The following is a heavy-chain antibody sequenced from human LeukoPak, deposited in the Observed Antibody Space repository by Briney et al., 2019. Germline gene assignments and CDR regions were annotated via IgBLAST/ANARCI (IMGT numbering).Heavy chain of an antibody. CDR3: ARSRVLFDY. J-gene: IGHJ4*02. CDR2: IKQDGSEK. V-gene: IGHV3-7*03. CDR1: GFSFNSYA. Sequence: PGRSLRLSCAASGFSFNSYAIHWARQAPGKGLEWVANIKQDGSEKYYVDSVKGRFTISRDNAKNSLYLQMNSLRAEDTAVYYCARSRVLFDYWGQGTLVTVSS.